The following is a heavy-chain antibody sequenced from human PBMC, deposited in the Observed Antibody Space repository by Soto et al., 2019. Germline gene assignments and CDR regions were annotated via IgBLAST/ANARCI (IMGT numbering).Heavy chain of an antibody. D-gene: IGHD6-13*01. CDR1: GGSFSIYS. CDR2: SIPFFGTT. Sequence: QVQLVQSGAEVKKSGSSVKVSCKASGGSFSIYSITWVRQAPGQGLEWMGGSIPFFGTTKYAQKFQGRVTITADESTNTAYMELNSLTSDDTAVYYCASEAGLQLVDYWGQGTLVTVSS. V-gene: IGHV1-69*12. CDR3: ASEAGLQLVDY. J-gene: IGHJ4*02.